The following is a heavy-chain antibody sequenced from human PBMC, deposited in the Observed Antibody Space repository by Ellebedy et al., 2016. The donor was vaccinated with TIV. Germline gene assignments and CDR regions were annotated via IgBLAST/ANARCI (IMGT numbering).Heavy chain of an antibody. CDR1: GYSFTGFH. CDR3: AVGLFDP. J-gene: IGHJ5*02. V-gene: IGHV1-8*01. D-gene: IGHD3-10*01. Sequence: AASVKVSCKASGYSFTGFHVNWVRQATGQGLEYLGWMKPSSGNTGYAQKFQGRVTMTRNTSTSTAYMELSSLRSEDTAVYYCAVGLFDPWGQGTLVTVSS. CDR2: MKPSSGNT.